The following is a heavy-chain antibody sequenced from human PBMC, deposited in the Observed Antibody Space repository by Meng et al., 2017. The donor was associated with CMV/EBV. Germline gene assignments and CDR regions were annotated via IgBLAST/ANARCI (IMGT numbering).Heavy chain of an antibody. Sequence: SLKISCAASGFTFDDYAMHWVRQAPGKGLEWVSGISWNSGSIGYADSVKGRFTISRDNAKNSLYLQMNSLRAEDMALYYCAKEVYSNHDAPFDYWGQGTLVTVSS. CDR1: GFTFDDYA. D-gene: IGHD4-11*01. CDR3: AKEVYSNHDAPFDY. J-gene: IGHJ4*02. CDR2: ISWNSGSI. V-gene: IGHV3-9*03.